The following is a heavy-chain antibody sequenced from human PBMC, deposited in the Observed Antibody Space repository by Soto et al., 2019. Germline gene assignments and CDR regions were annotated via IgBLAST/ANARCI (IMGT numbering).Heavy chain of an antibody. CDR3: ARLASGYELYYGMDV. CDR2: IYPGDSDT. Sequence: GESLKISCKGSGYSFTSYWIGWVRQMPGKGLEWMGIIYPGDSDTRYSPSFQGQVTISADKSISTAYMQWSSLKASDTAMYYCARLASGYELYYGMDVWGQGTTVTVSS. V-gene: IGHV5-51*01. D-gene: IGHD5-12*01. J-gene: IGHJ6*02. CDR1: GYSFTSYW.